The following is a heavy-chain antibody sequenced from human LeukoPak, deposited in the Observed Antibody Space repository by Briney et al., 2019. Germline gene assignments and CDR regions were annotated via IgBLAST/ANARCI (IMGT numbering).Heavy chain of an antibody. D-gene: IGHD5-18*01. J-gene: IGHJ4*02. Sequence: ASVKVSCKASGYTFTSYYMHWVRQAPGQGLEWMGIINPSGGSTSYAQKFRGRVTMTRDTSTSTVYMELSSLRSEDTAVYYCARVVTLTAPLDYWGQGTLVTVSS. V-gene: IGHV1-46*01. CDR2: INPSGGST. CDR3: ARVVTLTAPLDY. CDR1: GYTFTSYY.